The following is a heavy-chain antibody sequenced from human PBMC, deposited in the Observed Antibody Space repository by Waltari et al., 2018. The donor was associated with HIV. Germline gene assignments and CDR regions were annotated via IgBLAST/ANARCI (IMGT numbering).Heavy chain of an antibody. CDR3: ARGAASAPIAAAGTGVWFDP. J-gene: IGHJ5*02. CDR1: GGTFSSYA. Sequence: QVQLVQSGAEVKKPGSSVKVSCKASGGTFSSYAISWVRQAPGQGLEWMGGIIPSCGTANYAQKFQGRVTITADESTSTADMELSSLRAEDTAVYYCARGAASAPIAAAGTGVWFDPWGQGTLVTVSS. D-gene: IGHD6-13*01. CDR2: IIPSCGTA. V-gene: IGHV1-69*12.